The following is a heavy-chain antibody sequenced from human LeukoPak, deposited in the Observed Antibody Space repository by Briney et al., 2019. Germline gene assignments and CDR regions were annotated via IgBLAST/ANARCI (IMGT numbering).Heavy chain of an antibody. Sequence: SETLSLTCTVSGGSISSGSYDWYWIRQPAGKGLEWIGHIYTSGTSNYNPSLRSRVTISVDTSKNQFSLKLSSVTAADTAVYYCARRRRDGYNFFVDGFDPWGQGTLVTVSS. CDR1: GGSISSGSYD. V-gene: IGHV4-61*09. J-gene: IGHJ5*02. CDR2: IYTSGTS. CDR3: ARRRRDGYNFFVDGFDP. D-gene: IGHD5-24*01.